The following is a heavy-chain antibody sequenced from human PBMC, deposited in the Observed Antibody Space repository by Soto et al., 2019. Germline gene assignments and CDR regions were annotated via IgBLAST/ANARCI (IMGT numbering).Heavy chain of an antibody. CDR2: LLYDGSEI. D-gene: IGHD4-17*01. CDR3: AKAGGGYGDFVDH. CDR1: GFTFSSYG. V-gene: IGHV3-30*18. J-gene: IGHJ4*02. Sequence: EGSLRLSCAASGFTFSSYGMHWVRQAPGKGLEWVAGLLYDGSEIYYADSVKGRFTVSRENSKNTLYLQMNTLKTEDTAIYYCAKAGGGYGDFVDHWGQGTLVTVSS.